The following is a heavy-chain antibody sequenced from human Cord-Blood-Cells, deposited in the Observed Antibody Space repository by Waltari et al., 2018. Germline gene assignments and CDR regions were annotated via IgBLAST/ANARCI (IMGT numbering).Heavy chain of an antibody. CDR1: GFTFSSYA. CDR2: ISYDGSNK. Sequence: LVESGGGVVQPGRSLRLSCAASGFTFSSYAMHWVRQAPGKGLEWVAVISYDGSNKYYADSVKGRFTISRDNSKNTLYLQMNSLRAEDTAVYYCARPNPWAGDYALGGDAFDIWGQGTMVTVSS. CDR3: ARPNPWAGDYALGGDAFDI. D-gene: IGHD4-17*01. V-gene: IGHV3-30-3*01. J-gene: IGHJ3*02.